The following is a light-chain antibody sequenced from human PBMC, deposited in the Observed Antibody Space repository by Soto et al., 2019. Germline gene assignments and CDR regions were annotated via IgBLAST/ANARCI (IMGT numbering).Light chain of an antibody. V-gene: IGLV2-23*01. Sequence: QSVLTQPATVSGSPGQSITISCTGTSSDLGSYNRVSWFQHHPGKAPKLMIYEDTKWPSGVSNRFSGSKYGNTASLTISGLQAEDEADYHCCSYAGSSTWVFGGGTQLTVL. J-gene: IGLJ3*02. CDR3: CSYAGSSTWV. CDR2: EDT. CDR1: SSDLGSYNR.